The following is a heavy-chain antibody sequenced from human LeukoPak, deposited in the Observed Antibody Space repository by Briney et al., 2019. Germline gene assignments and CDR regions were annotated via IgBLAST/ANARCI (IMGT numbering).Heavy chain of an antibody. J-gene: IGHJ4*02. V-gene: IGHV3-21*01. Sequence: GGSLRLSCAASGFTFSSYSMNWVRQAPGKGLEWVSSISSSSSYIYYADSVKDRFTTSRDNAKNSPYLQMNSLRAEDTAVYYCARVPVSSGWYFDYWGQGTLVTVSS. CDR2: ISSSSSYI. D-gene: IGHD6-19*01. CDR3: ARVPVSSGWYFDY. CDR1: GFTFSSYS.